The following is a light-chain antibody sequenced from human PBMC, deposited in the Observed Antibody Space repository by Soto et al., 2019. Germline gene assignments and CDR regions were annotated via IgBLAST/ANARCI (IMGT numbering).Light chain of an antibody. CDR2: DAS. CDR3: QQRSNWPYT. CDR1: QSVSSY. J-gene: IGKJ2*01. V-gene: IGKV3-11*01. Sequence: EIVLTQSPATLSLSPGERATLSCRASQSVSSYLAWYQQQPGQAPRLLIYDASNRATGIPARFSGSESGTDFTLTISSLEPEDFAVYYGQQRSNWPYTFGQGTKLEIK.